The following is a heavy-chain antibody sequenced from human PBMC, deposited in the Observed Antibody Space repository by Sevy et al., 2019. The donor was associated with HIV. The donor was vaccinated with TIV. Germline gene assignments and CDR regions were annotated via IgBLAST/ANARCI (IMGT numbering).Heavy chain of an antibody. CDR3: TTDLIVGATHDAFDI. Sequence: GGFLRLSCAASGFTFSNAWMSWVRQAPGKGLEWVGRIKSKTDGGTTDYAAPVKGRFTISRDDSKNTLYLQMNSLKTEDTAVYYCTTDLIVGATHDAFDIWGQGTMVTVSS. J-gene: IGHJ3*02. D-gene: IGHD1-26*01. CDR1: GFTFSNAW. V-gene: IGHV3-15*01. CDR2: IKSKTDGGTT.